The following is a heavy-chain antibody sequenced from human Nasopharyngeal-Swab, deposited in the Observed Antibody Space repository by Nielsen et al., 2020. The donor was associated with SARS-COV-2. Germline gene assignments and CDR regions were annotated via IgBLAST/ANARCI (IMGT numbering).Heavy chain of an antibody. CDR3: ARDCDTATCYRSAADT. D-gene: IGHD2-2*01. CDR1: GFTFSYYW. CDR2: INSDGSGT. Sequence: EALEISWAGSGFTFSYYWMHWVRQAPGEGVGGVARINSDGSGTNYADSVKGRFTISRDNAKNTLYLQMNTLGAEDTGVYYCARDCDTATCYRSAADTWGQGTLVTVSS. J-gene: IGHJ5*01. V-gene: IGHV3-74*01.